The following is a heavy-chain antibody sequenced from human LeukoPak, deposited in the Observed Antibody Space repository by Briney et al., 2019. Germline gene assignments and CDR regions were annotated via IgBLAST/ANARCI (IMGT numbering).Heavy chain of an antibody. V-gene: IGHV1-2*02. CDR3: ARYSNSSPLDY. CDR1: GYTFTDYY. CDR2: INPNSGGT. J-gene: IGHJ4*02. Sequence: GASVKVSCKASGYTFTDYYMHWVRQAPGQGIEWMGWINPNSGGTNYAQMFQGRVTMTRDTSINAAYMELSSLSSDDTAIYYCARYSNSSPLDYWGQGTQVTVSS. D-gene: IGHD6-6*01.